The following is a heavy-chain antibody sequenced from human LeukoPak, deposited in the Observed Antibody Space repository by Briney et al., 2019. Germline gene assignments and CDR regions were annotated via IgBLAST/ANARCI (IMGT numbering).Heavy chain of an antibody. CDR1: GGSCGGYY. Sequence: SDTLSNTCAVYGGSCGGYYFSWIRQPPGKVLELVGAINHSGSTNYNPSLKSRVTISVDTSKNQFSLKLSSVTAADTAVYYCARPAYYYDSSGYYGGDYWGQGTLVTVSS. J-gene: IGHJ4*02. CDR2: INHSGST. CDR3: ARPAYYYDSSGYYGGDY. V-gene: IGHV4-34*01. D-gene: IGHD3-22*01.